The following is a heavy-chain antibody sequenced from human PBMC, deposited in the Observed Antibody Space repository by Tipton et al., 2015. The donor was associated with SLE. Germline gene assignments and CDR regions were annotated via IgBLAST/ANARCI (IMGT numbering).Heavy chain of an antibody. V-gene: IGHV4-39*02. CDR3: ATNGHGETYEFFTEYLRH. CDR1: GVSISTSRYY. D-gene: IGHD5-12*01. CDR2: LYAGGST. Sequence: TLSLTCSVSGVSISTSRYYWGWICQSPGQGLEWVGSLYAGGSTYFLPYLKSRASISADASKNHFSLKLNSVTAADTAVYYCATNGHGETYEFFTEYLRHWSQGTLVTVSS. J-gene: IGHJ1*01.